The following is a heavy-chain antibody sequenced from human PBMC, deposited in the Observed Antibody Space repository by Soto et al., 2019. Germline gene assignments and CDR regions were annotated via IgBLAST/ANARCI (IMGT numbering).Heavy chain of an antibody. CDR3: AREGHYYDSSGILSFQH. CDR2: ISSSSSYI. D-gene: IGHD3-22*01. CDR1: GFTFSSYS. Sequence: EVQLVESGGGLVKPGGSLRLSCAASGFTFSSYSMNWVRQAPGKGLEWVSSISSSSSYIYYADSVKGRFTISRDNAKNXXYLQMNSLRAEDTAVYYCAREGHYYDSSGILSFQHWGQGTLVTVSS. V-gene: IGHV3-21*01. J-gene: IGHJ1*01.